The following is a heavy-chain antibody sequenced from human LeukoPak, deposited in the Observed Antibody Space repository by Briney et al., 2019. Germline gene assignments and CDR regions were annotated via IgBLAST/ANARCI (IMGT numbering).Heavy chain of an antibody. CDR3: AKEGSGWYYLDY. CDR1: GFTFSSQS. D-gene: IGHD6-19*01. J-gene: IGHJ4*02. V-gene: IGHV3-23*01. CDR2: ISGSGDNT. Sequence: GGSQRLSCAASGFTFSSQSMTWVRQAPGKGLEWVSGISGSGDNTYYGDSVKGRFTISRDNSKSTVYVQMNTLRAEDTAVYYCAKEGSGWYYLDYWGQGTVVTVSS.